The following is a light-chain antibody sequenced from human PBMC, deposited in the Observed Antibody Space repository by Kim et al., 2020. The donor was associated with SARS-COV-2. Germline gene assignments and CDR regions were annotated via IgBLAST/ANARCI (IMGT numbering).Light chain of an antibody. CDR3: QVSHSVPHT. CDR2: GAS. CDR1: QNIDTY. V-gene: IGKV1-39*01. J-gene: IGKJ4*01. Sequence: DIQMTQSPSSLSASVGDRVTISCRSSQNIDTYLNWYQQKPGKAPKVLIYGASNLQSGVPSRFSGSGSGTDFTLTISSLQSEDFATYYCQVSHSVPHTFGGGTKVDIK.